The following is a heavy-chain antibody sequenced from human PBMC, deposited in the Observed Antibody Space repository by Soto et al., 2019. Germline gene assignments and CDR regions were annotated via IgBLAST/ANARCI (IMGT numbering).Heavy chain of an antibody. V-gene: IGHV5-51*01. CDR3: ARQPSPRGLHYYYYYGMDV. Sequence: PGESLKISCKGSGYSFTSYWIGWVRQMPGKGLEWMGIIYPGDSDTRYSPSFQGQVTISADKSISTAYLQWSSLKASDTAMYNCARQPSPRGLHYYYYYGMDVWGQGTTVTVSS. J-gene: IGHJ6*02. CDR1: GYSFTSYW. CDR2: IYPGDSDT. D-gene: IGHD3-10*01.